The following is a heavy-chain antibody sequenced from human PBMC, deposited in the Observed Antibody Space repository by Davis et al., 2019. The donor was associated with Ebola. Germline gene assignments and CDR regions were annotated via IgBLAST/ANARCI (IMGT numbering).Heavy chain of an antibody. J-gene: IGHJ4*02. Sequence: MPSETLSLTCSVSGGSMNTGNYYWTWIRQHPGAGLEWLGYIYYSWSTHFNPSFKSRLTMSVDTSKNQFSLKLSSVTAADMAFYYCARGSIGTITTIFDNWGQGALVTVSS. V-gene: IGHV4-31*03. CDR2: IYYSWST. CDR1: GGSMNTGNYY. CDR3: ARGSIGTITTIFDN. D-gene: IGHD1-20*01.